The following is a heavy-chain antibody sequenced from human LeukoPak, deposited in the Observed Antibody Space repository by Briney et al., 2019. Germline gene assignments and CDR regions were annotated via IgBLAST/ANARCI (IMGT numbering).Heavy chain of an antibody. J-gene: IGHJ4*02. D-gene: IGHD3-22*01. Sequence: GGSLRLSCAASGFTFSSYSKNWVRQAPGKGLEWVSSISSSSSYIYYADSVKGRFTISRDNAKNSLYLQMNSLRAEDTAVYYCARGEGEIVVAKSDYWGQGTLVTVSS. CDR1: GFTFSSYS. V-gene: IGHV3-21*01. CDR2: ISSSSSYI. CDR3: ARGEGEIVVAKSDY.